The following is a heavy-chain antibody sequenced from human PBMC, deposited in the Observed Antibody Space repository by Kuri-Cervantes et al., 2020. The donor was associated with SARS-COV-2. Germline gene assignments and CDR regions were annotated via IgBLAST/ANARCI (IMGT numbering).Heavy chain of an antibody. CDR1: GYSFTSYW. J-gene: IGHJ5*02. CDR3: TRQKYHVLYNGFDP. CDR2: IYPGDSDT. Sequence: GGSLRLSCKGSGYSFTSYWIGWVRQMPGKGLEWMGIIYPGDSDTRYSPSFQGQVTISADKSISTAYLQWSSLKASDTAMYCCTRQKYHVLYNGFDPWGQETLVTVSS. D-gene: IGHD2-2*01. V-gene: IGHV5-51*01.